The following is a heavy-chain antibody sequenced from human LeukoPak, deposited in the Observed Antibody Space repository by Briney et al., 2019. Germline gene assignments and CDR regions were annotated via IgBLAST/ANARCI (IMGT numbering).Heavy chain of an antibody. V-gene: IGHV4-38-2*01. Sequence: SETLSLXCAVSGYSISSGYYWGWIRQPPGKGLEWIGSIYHSGSTYYNPSLKSRVTISVDTSKNQFSLKLSSVTAADTAVYYCARGSDIVVVPAAIEAWFDPWGQGTLVTVSS. J-gene: IGHJ5*02. CDR2: IYHSGST. CDR3: ARGSDIVVVPAAIEAWFDP. CDR1: GYSISSGYY. D-gene: IGHD2-2*02.